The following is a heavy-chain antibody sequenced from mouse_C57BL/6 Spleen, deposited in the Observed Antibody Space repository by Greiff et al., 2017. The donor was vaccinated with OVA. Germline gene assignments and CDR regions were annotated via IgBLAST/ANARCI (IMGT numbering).Heavy chain of an antibody. CDR2: IDPETGGT. V-gene: IGHV1-15*01. CDR3: TRREGSHYAMDY. D-gene: IGHD1-1*02. CDR1: GYTFTDYE. J-gene: IGHJ4*01. Sequence: VQLVESGAELVRPGASVTLSCKASGYTFTDYEMHWVKQTPVHGLEWIGAIDPETGGTAYNQKFKGKAILTADKSSSTAYMELRSLTSEDSAVYYCTRREGSHYAMDYWGQGTSVTVSS.